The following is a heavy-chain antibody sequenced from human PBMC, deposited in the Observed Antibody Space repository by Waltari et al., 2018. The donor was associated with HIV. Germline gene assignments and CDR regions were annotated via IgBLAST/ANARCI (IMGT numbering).Heavy chain of an antibody. J-gene: IGHJ6*02. D-gene: IGHD3-3*01. CDR1: GFTFSGPA. CDR2: IRNKANSYAT. CDR3: TGQGGIATFGVVVDV. V-gene: IGHV3-73*01. Sequence: EVQLVESGGGLVQPGGSLTLSCAASGFTFSGPAIHWVRQASGKGLEWIGRIRNKANSYATAYAASVKGRFTVSRDDSKNTAFLQMSSLKIEDTAVYYCTGQGGIATFGVVVDVWGQGTTVIV.